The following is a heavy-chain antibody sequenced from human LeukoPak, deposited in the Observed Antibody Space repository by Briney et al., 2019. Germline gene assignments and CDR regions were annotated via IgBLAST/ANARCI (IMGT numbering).Heavy chain of an antibody. CDR2: INHGGGT. J-gene: IGHJ4*02. V-gene: IGHV4-34*01. D-gene: IGHD4-17*01. CDR1: GGSFSDYF. CDR3: ARGEDGTGDYRPTYFDS. Sequence: SETLSLTCAVYGGSFSDYFWNWIRQPPGKGLEWTGEINHGGGTRYNPSLKSRATISVDTSKKQFSLNLTSVTAADTAVYYCARGEDGTGDYRPTYFDSWGQGTLVTVSS.